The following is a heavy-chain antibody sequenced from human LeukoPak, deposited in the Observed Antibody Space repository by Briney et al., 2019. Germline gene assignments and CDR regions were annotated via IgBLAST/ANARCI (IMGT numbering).Heavy chain of an antibody. CDR1: GGSISSSSYY. D-gene: IGHD4-17*01. V-gene: IGHV4-61*10. Sequence: SETLSLTCNVSGGSISSSSYYWSWIRQPAGKGLEWIGRIYSTGNSNYSPSLKSRVSISVDTSKNQFSLKLSSVTAADTAVYYCAVLPVNVPFDYWGQGTLVTVSS. J-gene: IGHJ4*02. CDR2: IYSTGNS. CDR3: AVLPVNVPFDY.